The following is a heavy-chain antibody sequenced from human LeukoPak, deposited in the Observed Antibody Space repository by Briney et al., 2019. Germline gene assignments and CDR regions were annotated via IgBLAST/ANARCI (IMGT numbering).Heavy chain of an antibody. D-gene: IGHD6-19*01. Sequence: AASVKVSCKASGYTFTSYGISWVRQAPGQGLEWMGWISAYNGNTNYAQKLQGRVTMTTDTSTSTAYMELRSLRSDDTAVYYCARDLAEGRIAVAGYYYYYGMDVWGQGTTVTVSS. J-gene: IGHJ6*02. CDR1: GYTFTSYG. CDR3: ARDLAEGRIAVAGYYYYYGMDV. CDR2: ISAYNGNT. V-gene: IGHV1-18*01.